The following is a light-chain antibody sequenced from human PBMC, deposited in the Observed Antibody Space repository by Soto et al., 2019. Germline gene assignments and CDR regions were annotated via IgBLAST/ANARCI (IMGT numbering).Light chain of an antibody. CDR1: SKDVGGFEY. J-gene: IGLJ3*02. CDR3: SSYADFRTVV. Sequence: QSALTQPPSASGSPGQSVTISCTGTSKDVGGFEYVSWYRQYPGQAPQVIIYEVTKRPSGVPDRFSGSKSGSTASLTVSGLRPDDEADYYCSSYADFRTVVFGGGTKLTVL. V-gene: IGLV2-8*01. CDR2: EVT.